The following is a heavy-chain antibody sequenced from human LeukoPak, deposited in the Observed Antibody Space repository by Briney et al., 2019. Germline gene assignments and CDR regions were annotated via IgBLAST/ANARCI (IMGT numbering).Heavy chain of an antibody. CDR3: AGRGYAMAY. CDR1: GGSISGTDYY. V-gene: IGHV4-30-4*01. J-gene: IGHJ4*02. Sequence: SETLSLTCSVSGGSISGTDYYWSWIRQPPGRGLEWIGYIHHSGTTSYNPSLKSRITISVDPSMNQFSLKLTSITAADTAVYYCAGRGYAMAYWGQGTLVTVSS. CDR2: IHHSGTT. D-gene: IGHD5-12*01.